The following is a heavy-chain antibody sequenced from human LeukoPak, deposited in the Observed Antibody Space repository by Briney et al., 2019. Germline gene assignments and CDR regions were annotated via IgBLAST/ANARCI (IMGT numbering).Heavy chain of an antibody. CDR2: INSDGGST. CDR3: ARTQYSGSKLDY. Sequence: GGSLRLSCAASGFTFSSYWMHWVRQAPGKGLVWVSRINSDGGSTSYADSVKGRLTISRDNAKNTLYLQMNSLRAEDTAVFYCARTQYSGSKLDYWGQGILVTVSS. CDR1: GFTFSSYW. J-gene: IGHJ4*02. V-gene: IGHV3-74*01. D-gene: IGHD1-26*01.